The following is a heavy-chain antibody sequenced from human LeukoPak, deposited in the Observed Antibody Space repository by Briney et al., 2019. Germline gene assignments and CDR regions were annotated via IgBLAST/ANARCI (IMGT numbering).Heavy chain of an antibody. CDR1: GYSFTTYW. D-gene: IGHD6-6*01. V-gene: IGHV5-51*01. CDR3: ARRSSIATPLFDF. Sequence: GESLEISCKGSGYSFTTYWIGWVRQMPGKGLEWMGIIYPGDSDTRYSPSFQGQVTFSADKSISTAYLQWSSLKASDTAMYYCARRSSIATPLFDFWGQGTLVTVSS. J-gene: IGHJ4*02. CDR2: IYPGDSDT.